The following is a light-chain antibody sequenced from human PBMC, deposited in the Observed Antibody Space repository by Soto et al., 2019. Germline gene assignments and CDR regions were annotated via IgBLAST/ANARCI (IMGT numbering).Light chain of an antibody. CDR3: SAWEYSLTGRV. J-gene: IGLJ3*02. CDR2: END. Sequence: QSVLTQPPSASGTPGQRVTISCSGTRSNVGVNSVSWYQQVPGTAPKLLVYENDQRPSGVPARFSASKSGTSASLAISGLRSEDEADYYGSAWEYSLTGRVFGGGTKLTVL. CDR1: RSNVGVNS. V-gene: IGLV1-47*01.